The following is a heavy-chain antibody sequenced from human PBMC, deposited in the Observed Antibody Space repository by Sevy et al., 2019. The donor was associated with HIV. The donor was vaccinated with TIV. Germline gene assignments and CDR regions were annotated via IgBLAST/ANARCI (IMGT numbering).Heavy chain of an antibody. Sequence: GGSLRLSCAASGFTFDDYAMHWVRQAPGKGLEWVSCISWNSGSIGYADSVKGRFTISRDNAKNSLYLQMNSLRAEDTALYYCAKATIFGVQRGDFDIWGQGTLVTVSS. D-gene: IGHD3-3*01. CDR2: ISWNSGSI. CDR3: AKATIFGVQRGDFDI. V-gene: IGHV3-9*01. CDR1: GFTFDDYA. J-gene: IGHJ3*02.